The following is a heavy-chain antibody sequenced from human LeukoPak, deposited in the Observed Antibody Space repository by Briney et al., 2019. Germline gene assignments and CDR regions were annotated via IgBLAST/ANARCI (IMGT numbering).Heavy chain of an antibody. V-gene: IGHV3-23*01. Sequence: GGSLRLSCVVSGLTLSNYAMSWVRQAPGKGLEWVSGISESGGSTKYADSVKGRFTISRDNSLNTVYLQMNSLRAEDTAVYFCAKRGIVIRGVLIIGFHKEAYYFDYWGQGILVTVSS. J-gene: IGHJ4*02. CDR3: AKRGIVIRGVLIIGFHKEAYYFDY. CDR1: GLTLSNYA. D-gene: IGHD3-10*01. CDR2: ISESGGST.